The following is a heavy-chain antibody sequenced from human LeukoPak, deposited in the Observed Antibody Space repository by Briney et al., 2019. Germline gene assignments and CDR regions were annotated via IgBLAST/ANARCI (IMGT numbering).Heavy chain of an antibody. Sequence: GGSLRLSCAASGFTFSSYCMSSVHQAPGKGLEWVANIKQDGSEKYYADSVKGRFTISRDNSKNTLYLQMNSLRAEDTAVYYCARSTTYYYDSSGFDYWGQGTLVTVSS. J-gene: IGHJ4*02. CDR1: GFTFSSYC. D-gene: IGHD3-22*01. CDR2: IKQDGSEK. CDR3: ARSTTYYYDSSGFDY. V-gene: IGHV3-7*01.